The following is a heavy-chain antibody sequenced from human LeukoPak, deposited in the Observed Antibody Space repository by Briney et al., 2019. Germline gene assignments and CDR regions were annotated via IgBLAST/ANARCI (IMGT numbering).Heavy chain of an antibody. D-gene: IGHD3-3*01. J-gene: IGHJ5*02. Sequence: GGSLRLSCAASGFTVSSNYMSWVRQAPGKGLEWVSVIYSGGSTYYADSVKGRFTISRDNSKNTPYLQMNSLRAEDTAVYYCARNSGGFWSGYYVWFDPWGQGTLVTVSS. CDR2: IYSGGST. CDR3: ARNSGGFWSGYYVWFDP. CDR1: GFTVSSNY. V-gene: IGHV3-53*01.